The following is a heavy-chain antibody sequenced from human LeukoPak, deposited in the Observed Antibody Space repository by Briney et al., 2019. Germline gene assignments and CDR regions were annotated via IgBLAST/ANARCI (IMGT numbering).Heavy chain of an antibody. CDR3: AKDLYCSSNSCYLFDY. J-gene: IGHJ4*02. V-gene: IGHV3-23*01. CDR1: GLTFSSYA. CDR2: ISGSGVST. Sequence: GASLRLSCAASGLTFSSYAMSWVRQAPGKGLEWVSDISGSGVSTYYADSVKGRFTISRDYSKNTLYLQMDSLRAEDTAVYYCAKDLYCSSNSCYLFDYWGQGTLVTVSS. D-gene: IGHD2-2*01.